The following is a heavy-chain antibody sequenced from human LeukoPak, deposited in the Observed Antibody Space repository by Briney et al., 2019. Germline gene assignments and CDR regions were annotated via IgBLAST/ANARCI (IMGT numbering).Heavy chain of an antibody. V-gene: IGHV3-21*01. D-gene: IGHD5-24*01. CDR3: ARIGPSRDGYKSFDY. CDR2: LSHAGIYI. J-gene: IGHJ4*02. Sequence: PGGSLRLSRDASGFTFSSYDMTCVPHPPGKGLEYVSSLSHAGIYICSATSVKGRFSIYRDNAENTLYLQMHYLTAEDTAVYYCARIGPSRDGYKSFDYWGQGTLVTVSS. CDR1: GFTFSSYD.